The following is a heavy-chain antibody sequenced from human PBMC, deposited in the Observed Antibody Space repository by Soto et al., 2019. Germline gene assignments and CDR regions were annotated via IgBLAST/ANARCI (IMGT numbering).Heavy chain of an antibody. CDR1: GGSISSYY. D-gene: IGHD3-9*01. J-gene: IGHJ6*02. V-gene: IGHV4-59*08. Sequence: SETLSLTCTVSGGSISSYYWSWIRQPPGKGLEWIGYIYYSGSTNYNPSLKSRVTISVDTSKNQFSLKLSSVTAADTAVYYCASTGGDWFYGMDVWGQGTTVTVSS. CDR3: ASTGGDWFYGMDV. CDR2: IYYSGST.